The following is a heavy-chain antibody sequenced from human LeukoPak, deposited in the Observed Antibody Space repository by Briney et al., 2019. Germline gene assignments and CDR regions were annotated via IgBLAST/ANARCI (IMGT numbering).Heavy chain of an antibody. V-gene: IGHV1-18*01. J-gene: IGHJ4*02. CDR3: ARDTDIVVVPAAIRVDY. D-gene: IGHD2-2*01. Sequence: ASVKVSCKASGYTFTSYGISWVRQAPGQGLEWMGWISAYNGNTNYAQKLQGRVTMTTDTSTSTAYMELRSLRSDDTAVCYCARDTDIVVVPAAIRVDYWGQGTLVTVSS. CDR1: GYTFTSYG. CDR2: ISAYNGNT.